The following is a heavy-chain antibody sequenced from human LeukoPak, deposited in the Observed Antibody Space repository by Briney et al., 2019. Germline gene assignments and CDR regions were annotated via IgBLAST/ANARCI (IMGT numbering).Heavy chain of an antibody. CDR2: IIPIFGTA. Sequence: ASVKVSCKASGGTFSSYAISWVRQAPGQGLEWMGGIIPIFGTANYAQKFQGRVTITTDESTSTAYMELSSLRSEDTAVYSCARVPNHYYDSSGYSDYWGQGTLVTVSS. J-gene: IGHJ4*02. V-gene: IGHV1-69*05. D-gene: IGHD3-22*01. CDR1: GGTFSSYA. CDR3: ARVPNHYYDSSGYSDY.